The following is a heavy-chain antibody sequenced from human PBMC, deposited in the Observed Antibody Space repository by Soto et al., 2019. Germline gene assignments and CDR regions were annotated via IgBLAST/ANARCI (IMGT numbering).Heavy chain of an antibody. CDR1: GFTFSSYS. V-gene: IGHV3-21*01. Sequence: PGGSLRLSCATSGFTFSSYSMNWVRQAPGMGLEWVSSISSSRYIYYADSVRGRFTISRDNAKNSLYLQINSLRAGDTAVYYCARDRLVAATSAPPYCYYGMDVWGQGTTVTVSS. J-gene: IGHJ6*02. D-gene: IGHD2-15*01. CDR3: ARDRLVAATSAPPYCYYGMDV. CDR2: ISSSRYI.